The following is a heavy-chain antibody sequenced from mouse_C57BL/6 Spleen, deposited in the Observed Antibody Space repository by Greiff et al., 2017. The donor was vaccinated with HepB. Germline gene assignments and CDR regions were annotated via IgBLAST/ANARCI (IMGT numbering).Heavy chain of an antibody. J-gene: IGHJ1*03. Sequence: VQLQQPGPELVKPGASVKISCKASGYSFTDYNMNWVKQSNGKSLEWIGVINPNHGTTSYNQKFKGKATLTVDQSSSTAYMQLNSLTSEDSAVYYCAREATGVARYFDVWGTGTTVTVSS. CDR3: AREATGVARYFDV. V-gene: IGHV1-39*01. CDR1: GYSFTDYN. D-gene: IGHD1-1*01. CDR2: INPNHGTT.